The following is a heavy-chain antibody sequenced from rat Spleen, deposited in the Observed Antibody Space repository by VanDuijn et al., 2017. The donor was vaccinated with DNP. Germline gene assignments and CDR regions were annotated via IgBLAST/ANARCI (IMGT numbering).Heavy chain of an antibody. CDR3: VKDSTYYFDY. V-gene: IGHV5-58*01. CDR2: IKPDGGDT. CDR1: GFTFSNYW. J-gene: IGHJ2*01. Sequence: EVQLVETGGGLVQPGRSLKLSCGASGFTFSNYWMYWIRRAPGKGLEWVASIKPDGGDTDYSDSVKGRFTISRDNAESTGYLLMNSLRSEDTATYYCVKDSTYYFDYWGQGVMVTVSS.